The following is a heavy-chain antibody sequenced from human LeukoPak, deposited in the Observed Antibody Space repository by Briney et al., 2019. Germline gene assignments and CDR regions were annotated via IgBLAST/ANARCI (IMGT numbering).Heavy chain of an antibody. Sequence: GGSLRLSCAASGFTFSSYEMNWVRQAPGKGLEWVSFIYSDNTHYSDAVKGRVTISRDNYKNTLYLQMNSLRAEDTAVYYCARRAGAYSHPYDYWGQGTLVTVSS. CDR3: ARRAGAYSHPYDY. V-gene: IGHV3-53*01. D-gene: IGHD4/OR15-4a*01. J-gene: IGHJ4*02. CDR1: GFTFSSYE. CDR2: IYSDNT.